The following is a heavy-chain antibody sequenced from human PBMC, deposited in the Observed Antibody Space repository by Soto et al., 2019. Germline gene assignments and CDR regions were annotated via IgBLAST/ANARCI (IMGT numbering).Heavy chain of an antibody. J-gene: IGHJ5*02. CDR1: GGSINSGNYY. CDR3: ARRRCTTTTCFDP. Sequence: QVQLQESGPELVKPSQTLSLTCSVSGGSINSGNYYWSWIRQHPGKGLEWIGYISYSGSAHYNPSLRSRVFISVDTSRNQISLQLSSVTAADTAVYYCARRRCTTTTCFDPSGQGTLVTVSS. V-gene: IGHV4-31*03. CDR2: ISYSGSA. D-gene: IGHD2-2*01.